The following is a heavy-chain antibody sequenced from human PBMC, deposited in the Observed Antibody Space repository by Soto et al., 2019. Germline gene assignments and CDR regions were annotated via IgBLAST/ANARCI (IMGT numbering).Heavy chain of an antibody. CDR3: ARGHSTFYCSGGSCYQYYFDY. CDR1: GGSFSGYY. V-gene: IGHV4-34*01. D-gene: IGHD2-15*01. Sequence: SETLSLTCAVYGGSFSGYYWSWIRQPPGKGLEWIGEINHSGSTNYNPSLKSRVTISVDTSKNQFSLKLSSVTAADTAVYYCARGHSTFYCSGGSCYQYYFDYWGQGTLVTVSS. CDR2: INHSGST. J-gene: IGHJ4*02.